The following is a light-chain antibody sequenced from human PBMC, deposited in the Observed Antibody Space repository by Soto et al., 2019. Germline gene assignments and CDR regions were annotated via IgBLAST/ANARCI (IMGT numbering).Light chain of an antibody. Sequence: QTVVTQEPSLSVSPGGTVTLTCGLSSGSVSTNYYPSWYQQTPGQAPRTLIYSTNTRSSGVPDRFSGSILGNKAALTTTGAQADDDSDYYCMLYMGSGTYVFGIGTKVTVL. J-gene: IGLJ1*01. V-gene: IGLV8-61*01. CDR2: STN. CDR3: MLYMGSGTYV. CDR1: SGSVSTNYY.